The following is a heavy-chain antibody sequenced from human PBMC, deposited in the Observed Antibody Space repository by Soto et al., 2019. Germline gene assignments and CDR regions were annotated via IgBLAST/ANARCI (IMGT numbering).Heavy chain of an antibody. CDR2: INPNSGGT. CDR3: ARGARELLRGSYYYYGMDV. Sequence: ASVKVSCKASGYTFTGYYMHWVRQAPGQGLEWMGWINPNSGGTNYAQKFQGRGTMTRDTSISTAYMELSRLRSDDTAVYYCARGARELLRGSYYYYGMDVWGQGTTVTVSS. D-gene: IGHD1-26*01. J-gene: IGHJ6*02. CDR1: GYTFTGYY. V-gene: IGHV1-2*02.